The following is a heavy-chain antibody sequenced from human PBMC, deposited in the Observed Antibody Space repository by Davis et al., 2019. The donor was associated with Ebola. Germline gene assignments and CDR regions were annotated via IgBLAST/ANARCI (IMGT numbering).Heavy chain of an antibody. V-gene: IGHV1-69*13. J-gene: IGHJ4*02. CDR1: GGTFSSYG. CDR2: IIPIFGTA. D-gene: IGHD2-15*01. CDR3: ARDVRGGVMFDY. Sequence: SVKVSCKASGGTFSSYGISWVRQAPGQGLEWMGGIIPIFGTANYAQKFQGRVTITADESTSTAYMELSSLRSEDTAVYYCARDVRGGVMFDYWGQGTLVTVSS.